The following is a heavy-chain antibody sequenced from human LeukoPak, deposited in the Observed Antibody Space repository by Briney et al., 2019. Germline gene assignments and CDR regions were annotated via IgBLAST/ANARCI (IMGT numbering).Heavy chain of an antibody. CDR3: AKNTEVVPAANEFDY. Sequence: GGSLRLSCAASGFTFSSYGMSWVRQAPGKGLEWVSAISGSGGSTYYADSVKGRFTISRDNSKNTLYLQMNSLRAEDTAVYYCAKNTEVVPAANEFDYWGQGTLVTVSS. V-gene: IGHV3-23*01. CDR1: GFTFSSYG. CDR2: ISGSGGST. D-gene: IGHD2-2*01. J-gene: IGHJ4*02.